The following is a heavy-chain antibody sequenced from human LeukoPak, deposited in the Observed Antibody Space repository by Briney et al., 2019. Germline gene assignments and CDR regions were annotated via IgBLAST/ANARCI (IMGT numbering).Heavy chain of an antibody. CDR1: GYTLTELS. D-gene: IGHD3-9*01. CDR2: FDPEDGET. Sequence: ASVKVSCKVSGYTLTELSMHWVRQAPGKGLGWMGGFDPEDGETIYAQKFQGRVTMTEDTSTDTAYMELSSLRSEDTAVYYCATGAFYDILTGYSTTDAFDIWGQGTMVTVSS. V-gene: IGHV1-24*01. J-gene: IGHJ3*02. CDR3: ATGAFYDILTGYSTTDAFDI.